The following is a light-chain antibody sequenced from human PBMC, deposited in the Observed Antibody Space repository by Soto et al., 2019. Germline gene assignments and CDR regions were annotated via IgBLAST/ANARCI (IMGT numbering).Light chain of an antibody. CDR2: AAS. CDR1: QGIDNY. CDR3: LKYSCVPWT. J-gene: IGKJ1*01. Sequence: DILLTQSPASLSASVGDRVNITCRANQGIDNYLAWFQQKPGKVPKILLSAASTLQSGVPSLFSATGTGIEFTLSISSLQPEDVATYYCLKYSCVPWTFGQGTEV. V-gene: IGKV1-27*01.